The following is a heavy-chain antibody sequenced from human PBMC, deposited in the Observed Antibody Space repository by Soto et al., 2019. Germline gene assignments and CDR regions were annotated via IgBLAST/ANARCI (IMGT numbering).Heavy chain of an antibody. V-gene: IGHV1-69*19. CDR2: ISPMFGAA. CDR3: AREVQVHTPAFVY. CDR1: GGTFNTYA. J-gene: IGHJ4*02. D-gene: IGHD3-10*01. Sequence: QVQLVQSGAEMKKPGSSVKVSCQSSGGTFNTYAMNWVRQAPGQGPEWMGDISPMFGAANYAPKFQGRVTITADASTGTSYMQLRSVTSEDTALYFCAREVQVHTPAFVYWGQGTLVTVSS.